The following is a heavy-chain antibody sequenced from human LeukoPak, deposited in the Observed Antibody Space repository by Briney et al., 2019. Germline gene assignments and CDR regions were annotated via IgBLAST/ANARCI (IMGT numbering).Heavy chain of an antibody. CDR2: IYSGGST. CDR1: GFTVSSNY. V-gene: IGHV3-66*01. CDR3: ARDPYCSGGTCYPAPYYGMDV. Sequence: GGSLRLSFAASGFTVSSNYMSWVRQAPGKGLEWVSVIYSGGSTYYADSVKGRFTISRDNSKNTLYLQVNSLRAEDTAVYYCARDPYCSGGTCYPAPYYGMDVWGQGTTVTVSS. J-gene: IGHJ6*02. D-gene: IGHD2-15*01.